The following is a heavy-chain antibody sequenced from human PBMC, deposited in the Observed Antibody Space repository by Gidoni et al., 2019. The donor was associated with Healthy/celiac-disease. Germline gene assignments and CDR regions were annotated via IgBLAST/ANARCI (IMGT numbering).Heavy chain of an antibody. CDR1: GGSFSGYY. Sequence: QVQLQQWGAGLLKPSEILSLTCAVYGGSFSGYYWSWIRQPPGKGLEWIGEINHSGSTNYNPSLKSRVTISVDTSKNQFSLKRSSVTAADTAVYYCARRSYCSGGSCYPDNWFDPWGQGTLVTVSS. D-gene: IGHD2-15*01. CDR3: ARRSYCSGGSCYPDNWFDP. V-gene: IGHV4-34*01. J-gene: IGHJ5*02. CDR2: INHSGST.